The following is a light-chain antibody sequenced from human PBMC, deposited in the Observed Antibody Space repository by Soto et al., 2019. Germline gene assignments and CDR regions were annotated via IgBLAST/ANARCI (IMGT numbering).Light chain of an antibody. CDR1: QSVSRK. V-gene: IGKV3-15*01. J-gene: IGKJ4*01. Sequence: EIVMTQSPATLSVSPGERATLSCRASQSVSRKLAWYQQKLGQAPRLLIYEASIRATGIPARFTGSGSGTEFTLTISSLQSEDFAIDYCKQYNDLSPITFGGGTQVEIK. CDR2: EAS. CDR3: KQYNDLSPIT.